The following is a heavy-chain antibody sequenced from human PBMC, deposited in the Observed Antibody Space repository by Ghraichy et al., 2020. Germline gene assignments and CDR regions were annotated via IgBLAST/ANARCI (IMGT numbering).Heavy chain of an antibody. V-gene: IGHV3-7*01. Sequence: GSLNISCAASGFTFSTYWMNWVRQAPGKGLEWVANIKEDGSETYYVDSVKGRFTISRDNAKNSLFLQMNSLRAEDTAVYYCATRYFDLWGRGTLVTVSS. CDR3: ATRYFDL. J-gene: IGHJ2*01. CDR2: IKEDGSET. CDR1: GFTFSTYW.